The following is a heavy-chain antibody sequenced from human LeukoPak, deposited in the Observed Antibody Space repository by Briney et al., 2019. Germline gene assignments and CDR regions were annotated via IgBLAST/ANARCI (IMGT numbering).Heavy chain of an antibody. J-gene: IGHJ6*02. CDR3: ARRVPAASYYYYGMDV. Sequence: GGSLRLSCAASGFSFNRYWMSWVRQAPGKGLEWVANIKEDGSETYYADSVKGRFTISRDNSKNTLYLQMNSLRAEDTAVYYCARRVPAASYYYYGMDVWGQGTTVTVSS. D-gene: IGHD2-2*01. V-gene: IGHV3-7*03. CDR1: GFSFNRYW. CDR2: IKEDGSET.